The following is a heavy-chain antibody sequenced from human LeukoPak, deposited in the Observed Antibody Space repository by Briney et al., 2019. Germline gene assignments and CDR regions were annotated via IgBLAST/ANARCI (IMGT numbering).Heavy chain of an antibody. D-gene: IGHD2-2*01. V-gene: IGHV3-7*01. CDR2: VKQDGTEK. J-gene: IGHJ1*01. CDR3: ATLDSTKSVL. CDR1: VFRFGRDW. Sequence: QPGGSLRLTCVGSVFRFGRDWISWVRQAPGKGLEWVACVKQDGTEKNYVVSVWGRFTVSVDNGKNSLYLQMNSLRAEDTAKYYCATLDSTKSVLWGRGTAVIVSS.